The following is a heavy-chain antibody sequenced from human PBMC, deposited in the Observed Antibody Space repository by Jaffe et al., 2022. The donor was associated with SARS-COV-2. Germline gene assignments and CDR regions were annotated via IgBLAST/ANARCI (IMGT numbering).Heavy chain of an antibody. Sequence: QVQLQESGPGLVKPSETLSLTCSVSGGSIGTYYWNWIRQSAGKGLEWIGRIYFTGFTNYNPSFNSRLTMTMDTSKNQFSLRLSSVTAADTAIYYCAREGVLDSDWPLGYWGQGTLVTVSS. J-gene: IGHJ4*02. CDR1: GGSIGTYY. CDR3: AREGVLDSDWPLGY. V-gene: IGHV4-4*07. D-gene: IGHD6-19*01. CDR2: IYFTGFT.